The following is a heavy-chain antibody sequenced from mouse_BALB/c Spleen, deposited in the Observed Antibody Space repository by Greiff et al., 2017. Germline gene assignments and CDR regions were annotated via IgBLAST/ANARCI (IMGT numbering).Heavy chain of an antibody. CDR3: ARRLWPLYAMDY. CDR1: GYAFTNYW. CDR2: IYPGSGNT. J-gene: IGHJ4*01. V-gene: IGHV1-63*01. D-gene: IGHD1-1*02. Sequence: QVQLKQSGAELVRPGTSVKISCKASGYAFTNYWLGWVKQRPGHGLEWIGDIYPGSGNTYYNEKFKGKATLTADKSSSTAYMQLSSLTSEDSAVYFCARRLWPLYAMDYWGQGTSVTVSS.